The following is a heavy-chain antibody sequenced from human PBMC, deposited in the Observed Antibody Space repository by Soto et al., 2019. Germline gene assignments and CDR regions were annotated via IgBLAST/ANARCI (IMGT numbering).Heavy chain of an antibody. CDR3: ARRSSSWDFDY. Sequence: EVQLLESGGGLVQPGGSLRLSCAASGFTFSSYAMNWVRQAPGKGLEWVSVISGSGDSTYYADSVKGRFTISRDNSKNTLYLQMNSLRAEDTAVYCCARRSSSWDFDYWGQGTLVTVSS. D-gene: IGHD6-13*01. V-gene: IGHV3-23*01. CDR1: GFTFSSYA. CDR2: ISGSGDST. J-gene: IGHJ4*02.